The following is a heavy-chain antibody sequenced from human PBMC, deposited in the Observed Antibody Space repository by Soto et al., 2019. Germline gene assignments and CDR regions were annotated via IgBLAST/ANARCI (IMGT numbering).Heavy chain of an antibody. D-gene: IGHD3-10*01. CDR2: ISGSGGST. CDR1: GFTFSSYA. J-gene: IGHJ4*02. V-gene: IGHV3-23*01. Sequence: VQLLESGGGLVKHGGSLRLSCAASGFTFSSYAMSWVRQAPGKGLEWVSAISGSGGSTYYADSVKGRFTISRDNSKNTLDLQMNSLRAEDTAVYYWARDPAYLVRGVISTGGQGTLVTVSS. CDR3: ARDPAYLVRGVIST.